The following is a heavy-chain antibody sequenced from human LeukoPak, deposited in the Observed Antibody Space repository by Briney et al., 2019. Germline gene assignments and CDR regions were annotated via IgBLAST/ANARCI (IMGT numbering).Heavy chain of an antibody. CDR3: ARTRFLEWLSPNEFDI. CDR1: GYSFTSYW. V-gene: IGHV5-51*01. D-gene: IGHD3-3*01. J-gene: IGHJ3*02. CDR2: IYPGDSDT. Sequence: GESLKISCKGSGYSFTSYWIGWVRQMPGKGLEWMGIIYPGDSDTRYSPSFQGQVTISADKSIITAYLQWSSLKASDTAMYYCARTRFLEWLSPNEFDIWGQGTMVTVSS.